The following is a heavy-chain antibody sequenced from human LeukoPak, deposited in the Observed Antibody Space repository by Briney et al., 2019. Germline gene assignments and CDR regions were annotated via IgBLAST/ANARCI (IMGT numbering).Heavy chain of an antibody. CDR2: ISGDGGST. D-gene: IGHD3-10*01. CDR3: VKDRGQGYYFDY. J-gene: IGHJ4*02. V-gene: IGHV3-64D*06. CDR1: GFSFSTFV. Sequence: PGGSLRLSCSASGFSFSTFVMHWVRQAPGKGLEYVSTISGDGGSTYYAESVKGRFTISRDNSRNTLFLQMSSLRAEDTAVYYCVKDRGQGYYFDYWGQGTLVTVSS.